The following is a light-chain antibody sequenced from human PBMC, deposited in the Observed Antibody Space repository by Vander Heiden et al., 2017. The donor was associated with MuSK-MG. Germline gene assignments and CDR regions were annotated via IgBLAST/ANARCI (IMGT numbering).Light chain of an antibody. V-gene: IGKV1-8*01. J-gene: IGKJ2*02. CDR3: QQDYSYPCT. CDR1: QGISSY. CDR2: AAS. Sequence: AIRMTQSPSSFSASTGDRVTITCRASQGISSYLAWYQQKPGKAPKLLIYAASTLQSGVPSRFSGSGSGTDFTLTISCLQSEDFATYYCQQDYSYPCTFGQGTKVXIK.